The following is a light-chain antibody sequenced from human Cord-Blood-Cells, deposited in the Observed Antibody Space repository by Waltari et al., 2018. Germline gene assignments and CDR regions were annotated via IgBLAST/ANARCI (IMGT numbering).Light chain of an antibody. V-gene: IGKV1-39*01. J-gene: IGKJ4*01. Sequence: DIQMTQSLSSLSASVGDRVTIPCRASQSISSYLNWYQQKPGKAPKLLIYAASSLQSGVPSRFSGSGSGTDFTLTISSLQPEDFATYYCQQSYSTPRTFGGGTKVEIK. CDR2: AAS. CDR3: QQSYSTPRT. CDR1: QSISSY.